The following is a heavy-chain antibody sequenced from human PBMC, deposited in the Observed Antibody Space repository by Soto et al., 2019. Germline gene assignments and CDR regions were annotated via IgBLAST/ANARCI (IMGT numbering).Heavy chain of an antibody. Sequence: SETLSLTCTVSGGSVSSGSHYWTWIRQPPGKGLEWIGEINHSGTINFNPSLKSRLTISLDTSKKHFSLKLSSVTDADTAAYYCARADRTLVTSYSLDVWGQGTTVTVSS. CDR3: ARADRTLVTSYSLDV. J-gene: IGHJ6*02. CDR2: INHSGTI. D-gene: IGHD2-21*02. CDR1: GGSVSSGSHY. V-gene: IGHV4-61*03.